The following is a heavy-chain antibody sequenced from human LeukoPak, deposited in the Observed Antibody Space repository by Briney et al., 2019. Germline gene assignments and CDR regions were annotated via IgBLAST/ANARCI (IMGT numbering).Heavy chain of an antibody. CDR1: GFTFSSYG. J-gene: IGHJ4*02. D-gene: IGHD3-22*01. Sequence: PGGSLRLSCAASGFTFSSYGMHWVRQAPGKGLEWVSAISGSGGSTYYADSVKGRFTISRDNSKNTLYLQMNSLRAEDTAVYYCAKDDTPRNYFDYWGQGILVTVSS. V-gene: IGHV3-23*01. CDR3: AKDDTPRNYFDY. CDR2: ISGSGGST.